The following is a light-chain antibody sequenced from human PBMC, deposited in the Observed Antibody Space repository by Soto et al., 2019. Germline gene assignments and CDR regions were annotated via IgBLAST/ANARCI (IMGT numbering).Light chain of an antibody. Sequence: EIVMTQSPATLSVSPGERAPLSGRASQSVSSTLAWYQQKPGQAPRLLIYGASTRATGIPARFSASGSGTDFTLTISDVQPEDFALYYCNQRQSWPRTVGQGNKVDI. CDR1: QSVSST. V-gene: IGKV3-15*01. CDR2: GAS. CDR3: NQRQSWPRT. J-gene: IGKJ1*01.